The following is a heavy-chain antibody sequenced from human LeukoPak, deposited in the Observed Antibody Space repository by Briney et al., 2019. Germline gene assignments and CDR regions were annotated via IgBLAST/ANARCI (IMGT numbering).Heavy chain of an antibody. D-gene: IGHD5-12*01. CDR2: ISSSSTYT. V-gene: IGHV3-21*04. CDR3: ATNGGGDSGYGNFDY. CDR1: GFPFSTYS. Sequence: PGGSLRLSCAASGFPFSTYSMNWVRQAPGKGLEWVSFISSSSTYTYYADSVKGRFTISRDNAKTSLYLQMNSLRAEDTALYYCATNGGGDSGYGNFDYWGQGTPVTVSS. J-gene: IGHJ4*02.